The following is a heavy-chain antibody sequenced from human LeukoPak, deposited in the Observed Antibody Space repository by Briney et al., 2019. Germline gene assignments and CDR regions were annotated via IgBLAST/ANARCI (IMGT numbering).Heavy chain of an antibody. J-gene: IGHJ4*02. D-gene: IGHD5-18*01. Sequence: ASVKVSCKASGGTFSSYAISWVRQAPGQGLEWMGGIIPIFGTANYARKFQGRVTITADESTSTAYMELSSLRSEDTAVYYCARGYSYGYFAYWGQGTLVTVSS. CDR2: IIPIFGTA. CDR3: ARGYSYGYFAY. CDR1: GGTFSSYA. V-gene: IGHV1-69*13.